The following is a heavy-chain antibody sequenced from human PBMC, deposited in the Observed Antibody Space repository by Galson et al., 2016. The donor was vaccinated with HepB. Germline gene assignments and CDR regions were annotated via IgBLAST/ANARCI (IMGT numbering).Heavy chain of an antibody. V-gene: IGHV4-31*01. D-gene: IGHD2-15*01. J-gene: IGHJ2*01. CDR2: IYSGGST. CDR3: ARESDCSGGTCYSMRGPHFWYYDL. Sequence: TLSLTCTVSGGSISSGDYYWTCIRQFPGKGLEWIGYIYSGGSTYYNPTLKSPVTISMDTSKNQFTLMLISVTAADTAVYFCARESDCSGGTCYSMRGPHFWYYDLWGRGTLVTVSS. CDR1: GGSISSGDYY.